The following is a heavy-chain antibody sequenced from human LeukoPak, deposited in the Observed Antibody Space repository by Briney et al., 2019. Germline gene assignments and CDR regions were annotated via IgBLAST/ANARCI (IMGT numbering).Heavy chain of an antibody. CDR2: ITSEIDGATT. J-gene: IGHJ6*01. CDR1: GFTFSNAW. D-gene: IGHD2-21*02. V-gene: IGHV3-15*01. CDR3: TPDWRSVTHWSLYGMLV. Sequence: GGSLRLSCAASGFTFSNAWMSWVRQASGQGLEWVGRITSEIDGATTDYAGPVKGRFTISRDDSKNTLFLQMNSLRTEDTGVYYCTPDWRSVTHWSLYGMLVW.